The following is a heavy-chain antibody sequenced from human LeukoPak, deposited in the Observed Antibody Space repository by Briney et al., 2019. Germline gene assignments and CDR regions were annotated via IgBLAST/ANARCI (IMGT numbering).Heavy chain of an antibody. D-gene: IGHD4-17*01. CDR2: INTNTGNP. Sequence: ASVTVSCTASGYTFISYAMNWVRQAPGQGLEWMGWINTNTGNPTYAQGFTGRFVFSLDTSVSTAYLQISSLKAEDTAVYYCAREGSYGDYDYWGQGTLVTVSS. CDR1: GYTFISYA. V-gene: IGHV7-4-1*02. J-gene: IGHJ4*02. CDR3: AREGSYGDYDY.